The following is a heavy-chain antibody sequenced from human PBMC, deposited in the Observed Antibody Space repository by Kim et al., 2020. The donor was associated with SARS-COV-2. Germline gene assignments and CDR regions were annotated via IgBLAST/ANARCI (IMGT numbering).Heavy chain of an antibody. Sequence: SETLSLTCAVSGGSISSGGYSWSWIRQPPGKGLEWIGYIYHSGSTYYNPSLKSRVTISVDRSKNQFSLKLSSVTAADTAVYYCARSYTIPYDSSWFDPWGQGTLVTVSS. V-gene: IGHV4-30-2*01. D-gene: IGHD3-3*01. CDR1: GGSISSGGYS. CDR2: IYHSGST. CDR3: ARSYTIPYDSSWFDP. J-gene: IGHJ5*02.